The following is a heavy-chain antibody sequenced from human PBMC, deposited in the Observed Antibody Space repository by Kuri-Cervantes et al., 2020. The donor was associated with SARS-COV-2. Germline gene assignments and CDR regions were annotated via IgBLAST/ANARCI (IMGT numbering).Heavy chain of an antibody. D-gene: IGHD4-17*01. J-gene: IGHJ4*02. CDR3: ARDLGTVNVFDY. CDR2: ISSSSSTI. V-gene: IGHV3-48*02. CDR1: GFTFSSYS. Sequence: GESLKISCAASGFTFSSYSMNWVRQAPGKGLEWVSYISSSSSTIHYTDSVKGRFTISGDNAMNSLYLQMNSLRDEDTAVYYCARDLGTVNVFDYWGQGTLVTVSS.